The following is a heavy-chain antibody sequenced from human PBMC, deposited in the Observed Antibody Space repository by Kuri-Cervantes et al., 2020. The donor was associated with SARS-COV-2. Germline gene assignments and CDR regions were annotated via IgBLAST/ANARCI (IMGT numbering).Heavy chain of an antibody. CDR2: INPSGGST. D-gene: IGHD4-17*01. CDR1: GYTFTSYY. CDR3: ARGSSDYGDSRGFDY. Sequence: ASVKVSCKASGYTFTSYYMHWVRQAPGQGLEWMGIINPSGGSTSYAQKFQGRVTMTRDTSTSTVYMELSSLRSEDTAVYYCARGSSDYGDSRGFDYWGQGNLVTVSS. V-gene: IGHV1-46*01. J-gene: IGHJ4*02.